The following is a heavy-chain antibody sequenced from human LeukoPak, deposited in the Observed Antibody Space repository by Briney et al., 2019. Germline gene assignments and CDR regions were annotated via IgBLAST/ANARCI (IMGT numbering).Heavy chain of an antibody. CDR3: AKDQDSSGLDY. Sequence: GGSLRLSCAASGFTFSSYGTHWVRQAPGKGLEWVAVISYDGSNKYYADSVKGRFTISRDNSKNTLYLQMNSLRAEDTAVYYCAKDQDSSGLDYWGQGTLVTVSS. CDR2: ISYDGSNK. D-gene: IGHD6-19*01. J-gene: IGHJ4*02. V-gene: IGHV3-30*18. CDR1: GFTFSSYG.